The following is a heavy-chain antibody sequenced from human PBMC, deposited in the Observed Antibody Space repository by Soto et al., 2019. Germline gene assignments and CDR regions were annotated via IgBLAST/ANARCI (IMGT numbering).Heavy chain of an antibody. CDR1: GYTFTGYY. CDR2: INPNSGGT. CDR3: TSTYYYDSSGWGWAFDI. D-gene: IGHD3-22*01. Sequence: QVQLVQSGAEVKKPGASVKVSCKASGYTFTGYYMHWVRQAPGQGLEWMGWINPNSGGTNYAQKFQGRVTMTRDTSNSTAYMELSRLRSDDTAVYYCTSTYYYDSSGWGWAFDIWGQGTMVTVSS. V-gene: IGHV1-2*02. J-gene: IGHJ3*02.